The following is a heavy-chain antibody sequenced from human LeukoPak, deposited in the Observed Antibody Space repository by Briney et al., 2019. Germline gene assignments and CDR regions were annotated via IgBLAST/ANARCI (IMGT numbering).Heavy chain of an antibody. CDR3: ARRFYGDYAYFDY. D-gene: IGHD4-17*01. Sequence: TSETLSLTCTVSGGSISSGGYYWSWIRQPPGKGLGWIGEINHSGSTNYNPSLKSRVTISVDTSKNQFSLKLSSVTAADTAVYYCARRFYGDYAYFDYWGQGTLVTVSS. J-gene: IGHJ4*02. V-gene: IGHV4-39*07. CDR1: GGSISSGGYY. CDR2: INHSGST.